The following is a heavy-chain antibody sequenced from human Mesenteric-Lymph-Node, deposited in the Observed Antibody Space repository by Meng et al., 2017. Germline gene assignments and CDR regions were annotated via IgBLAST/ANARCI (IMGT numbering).Heavy chain of an antibody. CDR1: GGSLSDDH. CDR3: ATHNDDYSLDY. V-gene: IGHV4-34*01. CDR2: INPSGDT. J-gene: IGHJ4*02. D-gene: IGHD4-11*01. Sequence: QVQLQQWGAGLLKPSETLSLTCGVYGGSLSDDHWNWIRQPPGKGLEWIGQINPSGDTNYSPSLKSRVTISVDTSKNQFSLKLNSVTAADTAVYYCATHNDDYSLDYWGQGTLVTVSS.